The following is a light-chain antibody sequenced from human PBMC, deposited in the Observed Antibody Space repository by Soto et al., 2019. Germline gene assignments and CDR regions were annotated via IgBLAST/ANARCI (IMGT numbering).Light chain of an antibody. Sequence: QSVLTQPPSTSGTPGQRVTISCSGGSSNIGTYTVSWYQQFPETAPKLLIYGSNQRPSGVPDRFSGSKSGTSASLSIGGLQSEDEADYYCAAWDDSLNGPTFVGGTKVTVL. J-gene: IGLJ2*01. V-gene: IGLV1-44*01. CDR1: SSNIGTYT. CDR3: AAWDDSLNGPT. CDR2: GSN.